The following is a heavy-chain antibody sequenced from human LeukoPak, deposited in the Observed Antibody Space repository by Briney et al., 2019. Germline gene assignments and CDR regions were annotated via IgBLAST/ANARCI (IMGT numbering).Heavy chain of an antibody. D-gene: IGHD4-11*01. CDR2: IYPGDSDT. V-gene: IGHV5-51*01. Sequence: GESPKISCQGSGYSFSSYWIGRVRQMPGKGLEWMGIIYPGDSDTRYSPSFQGQVTISADKSISTAYLQWSSLKASDTAMYYCARPRSSGSNYALRYWGQGTLVTVSS. CDR3: ARPRSSGSNYALRY. J-gene: IGHJ4*02. CDR1: GYSFSSYW.